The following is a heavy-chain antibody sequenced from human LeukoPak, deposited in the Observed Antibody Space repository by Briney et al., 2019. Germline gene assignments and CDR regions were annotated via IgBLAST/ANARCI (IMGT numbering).Heavy chain of an antibody. CDR3: VKAVVGRISNFDF. CDR1: GFTVSSNY. J-gene: IGHJ4*02. D-gene: IGHD1-26*01. V-gene: IGHV3-30*02. CDR2: IRYDGSQN. Sequence: PGGSLRLSCAASGFTVSSNYMSWVRQAPGKGLEWVAFIRYDGSQNHLTDSVKGRFTVSRDDSRSTLYLQMDSLTVEDTAVYYCVKAVVGRISNFDFWGQGTLVTVSS.